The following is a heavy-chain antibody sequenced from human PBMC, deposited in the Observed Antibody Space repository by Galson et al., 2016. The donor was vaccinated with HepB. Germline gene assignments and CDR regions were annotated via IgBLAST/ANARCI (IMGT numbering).Heavy chain of an antibody. V-gene: IGHV5-10-1*01. D-gene: IGHD3-10*01. CDR3: AGGHYGSGSFYLFDY. Sequence: QSGAEVKKPGKSLRISCKGSGYSFTSYWISWVRQMPGKGLEWMGRIDPSDSYTNYSPSFQGHVTISADKSISTAYLQWSSLKASDTAMYYCAGGHYGSGSFYLFDYWGQGTLVTVSS. CDR1: GYSFTSYW. CDR2: IDPSDSYT. J-gene: IGHJ4*02.